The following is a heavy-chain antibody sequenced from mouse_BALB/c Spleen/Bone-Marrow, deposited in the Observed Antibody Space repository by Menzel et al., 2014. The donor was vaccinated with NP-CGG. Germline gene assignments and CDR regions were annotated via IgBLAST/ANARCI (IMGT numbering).Heavy chain of an antibody. D-gene: IGHD1-1*02. Sequence: VQLVEPGAERAKPGASVKMSCKASGYTFTSYWMHWVKQRPGQGLEWIGYINPNTGYPEYNQKFKDKATLTADKSSSTAYMQLSSLTSEDSAVYYCARRFTTVVTTGDYWGQGTTLTVSS. V-gene: IGHV1-7*01. CDR2: INPNTGYP. CDR3: ARRFTTVVTTGDY. CDR1: GYTFTSYW. J-gene: IGHJ2*01.